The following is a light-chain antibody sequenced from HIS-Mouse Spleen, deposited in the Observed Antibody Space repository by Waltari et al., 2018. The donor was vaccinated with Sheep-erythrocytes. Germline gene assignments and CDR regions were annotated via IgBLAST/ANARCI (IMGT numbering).Light chain of an antibody. CDR3: NSRDSSGNHLEV. CDR2: GKN. Sequence: SSELTQDPAVSVALGQTVRITCQGDSLRSYYASWDQQKPGQAPVLVIYGKNNRPSGNPDRFSGSSSGNTASLTITGAQAEDEADYYCNSRDSSGNHLEVFGGGTKLTVL. CDR1: SLRSYY. V-gene: IGLV3-19*01. J-gene: IGLJ3*02.